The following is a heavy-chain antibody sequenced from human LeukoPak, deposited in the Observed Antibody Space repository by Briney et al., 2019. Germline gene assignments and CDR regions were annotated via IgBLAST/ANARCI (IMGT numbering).Heavy chain of an antibody. CDR1: GFTFSSYW. D-gene: IGHD6-19*01. J-gene: IGHJ5*02. Sequence: GGSLRLSCAASGFTFSSYWMTWVRQAPGKGLEWVANIKQDGSEKYYVDSVKGRFTISRDNAKNSLYLQMNSLRAEDTAVYYCARDLGRLSFDPWGQGTLVTVSS. V-gene: IGHV3-7*01. CDR2: IKQDGSEK. CDR3: ARDLGRLSFDP.